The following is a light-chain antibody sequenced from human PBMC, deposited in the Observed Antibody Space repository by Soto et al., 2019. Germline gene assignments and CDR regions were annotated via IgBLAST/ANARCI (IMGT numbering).Light chain of an antibody. CDR1: QSVRSN. CDR3: QKYNNWPPIT. Sequence: EVVMTQSPATLSVSPGERVTLSCRASQSVRSNLAWYQQKPGQSPRLLIYGASNRATGIPDRFSGSGSGTEFTLTISRLQSEDFAVYYCQKYNNWPPITFGQGTRLEI. V-gene: IGKV3-15*01. CDR2: GAS. J-gene: IGKJ5*01.